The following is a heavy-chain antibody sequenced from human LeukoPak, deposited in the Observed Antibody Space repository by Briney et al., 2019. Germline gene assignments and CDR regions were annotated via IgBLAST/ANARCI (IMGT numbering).Heavy chain of an antibody. CDR3: TAEKNGSPHY. CDR2: IYYTGST. J-gene: IGHJ4*02. CDR1: RGSVSSSTYY. D-gene: IGHD2-8*01. V-gene: IGHV4-39*07. Sequence: SETVSLTCTVSRGSVSSSTYYWSWVRQPPGKGLEWIASIYYTGSTYYNPSLKSRVTISLDMSKNEFFLTMTSVTAADTAVYFCTAEKNGSPHYWGQGNQVTVSS.